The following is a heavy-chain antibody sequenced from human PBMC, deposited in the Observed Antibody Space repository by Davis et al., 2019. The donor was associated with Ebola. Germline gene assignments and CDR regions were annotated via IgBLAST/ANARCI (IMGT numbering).Heavy chain of an antibody. V-gene: IGHV3-74*01. CDR3: VRDSYGMDV. CDR2: IIGDGSGT. Sequence: GESLKISCAASGFSISTYWMHWVRQAPGKGLVWVSRIIGDGSGTYYADSVKGRLTISRDNAKNTVYLQMSSLRAEDTALYYCVRDSYGMDVWGQGTTVTVSS. CDR1: GFSISTYW. J-gene: IGHJ6*02.